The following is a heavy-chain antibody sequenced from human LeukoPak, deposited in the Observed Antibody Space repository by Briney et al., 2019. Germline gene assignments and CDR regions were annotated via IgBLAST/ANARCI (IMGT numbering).Heavy chain of an antibody. V-gene: IGHV4-4*02. J-gene: IGHJ4*02. CDR2: VHLSGRT. Sequence: SETLSLTCDVSGGSITQTNYWTWVRPPPGEGLEWIGEVHLSGRTNYNPSLESRVTMSVDMSENHISLKLTSVTAADTAVYYCAREGDPYRPLDYSGQGTLVTVSS. CDR1: GGSITQTNY. CDR3: AREGDPYRPLDY.